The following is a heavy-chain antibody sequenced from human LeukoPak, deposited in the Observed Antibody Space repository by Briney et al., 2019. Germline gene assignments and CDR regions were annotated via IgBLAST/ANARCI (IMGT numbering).Heavy chain of an antibody. V-gene: IGHV3-66*01. CDR2: IYSGGST. CDR1: GFTFSGYS. CDR3: ASRDGYSKYYFDY. D-gene: IGHD5-24*01. J-gene: IGHJ4*02. Sequence: PGGSLRLSCAASGFTFSGYSMTWVRQAPGKGLEWVSVIYSGGSTYYAGSVKGRFTISRDNSKNTLYLQMNSLRVEDTAVYYCASRDGYSKYYFDYWGQGTLVTVSS.